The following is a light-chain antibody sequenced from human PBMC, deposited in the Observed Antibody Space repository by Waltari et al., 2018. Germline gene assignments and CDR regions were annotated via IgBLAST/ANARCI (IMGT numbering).Light chain of an antibody. CDR3: QQYNIWPPGS. Sequence: EIVMTQSPATLSVSPGERATLSCRASQSVSSDLAWYQQRPGQAPRLLIYGTSVRASDIPARFSGGGSGTEFSLTISSLQSEDFGLYYCQQYNIWPPGSFGPGTKV. CDR1: QSVSSD. CDR2: GTS. J-gene: IGKJ3*01. V-gene: IGKV3-15*01.